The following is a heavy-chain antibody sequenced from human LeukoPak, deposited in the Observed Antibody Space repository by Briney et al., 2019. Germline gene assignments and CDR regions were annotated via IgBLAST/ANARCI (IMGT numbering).Heavy chain of an antibody. CDR3: ARDNGGVLELNFDY. CDR2: IIPILGIA. D-gene: IGHD1-7*01. J-gene: IGHJ4*02. V-gene: IGHV1-69*04. CDR1: GGTFSSYA. Sequence: ASVKVSCKASGGTFSSYAISWVRQAPGQGLEWMGRIIPILGIANYGQKLQGRVTMTTDTSTSTAYMELRSLRSDDTAVYYCARDNGGVLELNFDYWGQGTLVTVSS.